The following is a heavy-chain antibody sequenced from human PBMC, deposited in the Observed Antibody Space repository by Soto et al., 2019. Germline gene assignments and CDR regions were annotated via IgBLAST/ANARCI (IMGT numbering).Heavy chain of an antibody. V-gene: IGHV3-74*01. D-gene: IGHD3-22*01. CDR3: AKGSFYHDDSAYYNFDC. CDR1: GFTFSSYW. Sequence: PGESLKISCAASGFTFSSYWMHWVRQVPGKGLVWVSRIHFDGSTTHYADSVKGRFTISRDNSKNTLYLQMNSLRPEDTAVYYCAKGSFYHDDSAYYNFDCWGQGTLVTVSS. CDR2: IHFDGSTT. J-gene: IGHJ4*02.